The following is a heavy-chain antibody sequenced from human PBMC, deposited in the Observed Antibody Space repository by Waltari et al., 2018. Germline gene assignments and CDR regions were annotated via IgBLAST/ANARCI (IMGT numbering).Heavy chain of an antibody. V-gene: IGHV3-74*01. J-gene: IGHJ4*02. Sequence: EVQLVESGGDLVQPGGSLRLSCAASGFTVSNYWMHWVRPAPGKGLVWVARIRYDGGTQAYADSVKGRFTISRDNAKNTLFLQMSGLGAEDTAVYYCTRDLSWVLFDSWGQGTLVTVSS. CDR3: TRDLSWVLFDS. CDR1: GFTVSNYW. D-gene: IGHD6-13*01. CDR2: IRYDGGTQ.